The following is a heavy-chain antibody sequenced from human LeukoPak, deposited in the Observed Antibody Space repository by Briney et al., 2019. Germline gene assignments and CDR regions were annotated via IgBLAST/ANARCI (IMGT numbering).Heavy chain of an antibody. D-gene: IGHD3-16*02. J-gene: IGHJ3*02. CDR3: ARDGMVTFGGVILDAFDI. CDR1: RFTFSSYS. CDR2: ISSSSSYI. V-gene: IGHV3-21*01. Sequence: GGSLRLSCAASRFTFSSYSMNWVRQAPGKGLEWVSSISSSSSYIYYADSVKGRFTISRDNAKNSLYLQMNSLRAEDTAVYYCARDGMVTFGGVILDAFDIWGQGTMVTVSS.